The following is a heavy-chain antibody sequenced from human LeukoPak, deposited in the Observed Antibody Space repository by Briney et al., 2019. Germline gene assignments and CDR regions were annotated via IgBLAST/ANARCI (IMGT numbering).Heavy chain of an antibody. CDR3: ASDSMATITGGQLSDY. Sequence: GGSLRLSCAASGFTFSSYWMSWVRQAPGKGLEWVANIGQDGSEKYYVDSVKGRFTISRDNAKNSLFLQMNSLRAEDTAVYYCASDSMATITGGQLSDYWGQGTLVTVSS. D-gene: IGHD5-24*01. CDR1: GFTFSSYW. J-gene: IGHJ4*02. CDR2: IGQDGSEK. V-gene: IGHV3-7*01.